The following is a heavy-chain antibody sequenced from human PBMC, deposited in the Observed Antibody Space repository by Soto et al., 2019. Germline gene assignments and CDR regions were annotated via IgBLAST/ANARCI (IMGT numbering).Heavy chain of an antibody. D-gene: IGHD6-19*01. Sequence: AETLSLTCTVSGDSISSNYWSWIRHPPGKALEWIVYIYTSGSTNYKPSLDSRATISVDTSKNQFSLKLTSVTAADTAVYYWARRSGSGWYTSDYWGQGTLVTVS. CDR2: IYTSGST. CDR1: GDSISSNY. CDR3: ARRSGSGWYTSDY. V-gene: IGHV4-4*08. J-gene: IGHJ4*02.